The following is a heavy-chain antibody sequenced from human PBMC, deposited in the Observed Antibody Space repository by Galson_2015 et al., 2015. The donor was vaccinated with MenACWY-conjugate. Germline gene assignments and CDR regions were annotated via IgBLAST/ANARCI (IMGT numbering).Heavy chain of an antibody. CDR3: ARDGYCGGDCFSTDRAYYYYMDV. D-gene: IGHD2-21*01. CDR2: IHYSGRN. J-gene: IGHJ6*03. V-gene: IGHV4-31*02. Sequence: PGKGLEWIGHIHYSGRNYCNPSLQSRISMSVDTSKNQFSLTLTSVTAADTAVYYCARDGYCGGDCFSTDRAYYYYMDVWGRGTTVTIYS.